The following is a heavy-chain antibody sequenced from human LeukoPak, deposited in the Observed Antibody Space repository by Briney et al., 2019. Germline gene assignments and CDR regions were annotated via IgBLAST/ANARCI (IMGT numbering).Heavy chain of an antibody. CDR3: ARERQDTIIHSGAFDI. Sequence: PGGSLRLSCAASGFTFSNYFMHWVRQAPGKGLEWVADIANDGSHTFYVESVKGRFTITRDNSKNTLYLQMNSLRVEDTAVYFCARERQDTIIHSGAFDIWGQGTMVTVSS. J-gene: IGHJ3*02. V-gene: IGHV3-30-3*01. CDR2: IANDGSHT. CDR1: GFTFSNYF. D-gene: IGHD3-10*01.